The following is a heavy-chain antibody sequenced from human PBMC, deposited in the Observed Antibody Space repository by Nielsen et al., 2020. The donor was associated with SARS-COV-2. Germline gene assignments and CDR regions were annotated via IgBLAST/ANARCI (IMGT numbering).Heavy chain of an antibody. Sequence: GGSLRLSCAASGFTFSSYSMNWVRQAPGKGLEWVSSISSSSSYIYYADSVKGRFTISRDNAKNSLYLQMNSLRAEDTAVYYCASRARYYYDSSGYYHQYWGQGTLVTVSS. CDR2: ISSSSSYI. J-gene: IGHJ4*02. CDR1: GFTFSSYS. CDR3: ASRARYYYDSSGYYHQY. D-gene: IGHD3-22*01. V-gene: IGHV3-21*01.